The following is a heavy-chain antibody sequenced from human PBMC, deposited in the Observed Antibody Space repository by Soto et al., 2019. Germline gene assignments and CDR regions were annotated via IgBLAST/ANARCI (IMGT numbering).Heavy chain of an antibody. V-gene: IGHV4-59*01. CDR1: GGSISSYY. Sequence: QVQLQESGPGLVKPSETLSLTCTVSGGSISSYYWSWIRQPPGKGLEWIGCIYYSGSTNYNPSLKRRVTISVDTSKNQFSLKLSSVTAADTAVYYCARDVGPLSGYFDLWGRGTLVTVSS. CDR2: IYYSGST. CDR3: ARDVGPLSGYFDL. D-gene: IGHD2-15*01. J-gene: IGHJ2*01.